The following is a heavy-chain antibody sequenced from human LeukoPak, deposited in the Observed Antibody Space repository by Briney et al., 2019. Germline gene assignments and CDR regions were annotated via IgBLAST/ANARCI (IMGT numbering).Heavy chain of an antibody. Sequence: GGSLRLSCAASGLTFRTYAMSWVRQAPGKGLEWVSSSGGYTFYADSVKGRFTISRDNSKNTVYLQMNSLRAEDTAVYYCAKGGSYRSQPYFDYWGQGTPVTVSS. D-gene: IGHD3-16*02. J-gene: IGHJ4*02. V-gene: IGHV3-23*01. CDR2: SGGYT. CDR3: AKGGSYRSQPYFDY. CDR1: GLTFRTYA.